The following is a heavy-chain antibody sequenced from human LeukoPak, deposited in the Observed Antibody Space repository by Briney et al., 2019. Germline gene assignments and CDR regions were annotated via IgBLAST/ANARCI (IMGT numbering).Heavy chain of an antibody. J-gene: IGHJ3*01. CDR3: ARVTVRNAFDL. Sequence: PGGSLRLSCAASGFTFSRHDMHWVRQAPRKRLEWVSAIGTDGRTYYPGPVKGRFAISREDAKSSLFLQMNSLRAGDRAVYYWARVTVRNAFDLWGQGTMVTVSS. CDR2: IGTDGRT. D-gene: IGHD4-17*01. CDR1: GFTFSRHD. V-gene: IGHV3-13*04.